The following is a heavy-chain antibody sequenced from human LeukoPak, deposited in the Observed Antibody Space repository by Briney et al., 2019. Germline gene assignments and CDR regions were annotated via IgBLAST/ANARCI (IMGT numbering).Heavy chain of an antibody. J-gene: IGHJ4*02. Sequence: ASVKVSCKASGGTFSSYAISWVRQAPGQGLEWMGGTIPIFGTANYAQKFQGRVTITTDESTSTAYMELSSLRSEDTAVYYCAAPRMWELWGVFDYWGQGTLVTVSS. CDR3: AAPRMWELWGVFDY. V-gene: IGHV1-69*05. CDR2: TIPIFGTA. CDR1: GGTFSSYA. D-gene: IGHD1-26*01.